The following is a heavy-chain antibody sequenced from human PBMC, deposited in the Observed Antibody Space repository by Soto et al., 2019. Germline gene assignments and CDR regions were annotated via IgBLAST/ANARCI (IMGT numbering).Heavy chain of an antibody. D-gene: IGHD6-19*01. CDR1: GFTFRGHW. Sequence: EVQLVESGGGLVQPGGSLRLSCAASGFTFRGHWMHWVRQAPGKGLVWVSRINSDGSTTTYADSVKGRFTISRDNAKSTLYLQLNSLRAEDTALYYCARGYSSGPDYWGQGTLVTVSS. CDR3: ARGYSSGPDY. CDR2: INSDGSTT. V-gene: IGHV3-74*01. J-gene: IGHJ4*02.